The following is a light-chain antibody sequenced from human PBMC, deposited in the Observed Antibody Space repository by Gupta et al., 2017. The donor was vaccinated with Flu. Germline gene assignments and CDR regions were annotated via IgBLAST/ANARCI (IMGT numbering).Light chain of an antibody. V-gene: IGLV2-14*01. CDR3: SSFRSSSTLGV. J-gene: IGLJ3*02. Sequence: QSALTQPASVSGSPGQSITISCTGSSSDVGGYNYVSWYQQHPGKAPKLLIYEVSRRPSGVSNRFSGSKSGNTASLTISGLQAEDEADYYCSSFRSSSTLGVFGGGTKLTVL. CDR2: EVS. CDR1: SSDVGGYNY.